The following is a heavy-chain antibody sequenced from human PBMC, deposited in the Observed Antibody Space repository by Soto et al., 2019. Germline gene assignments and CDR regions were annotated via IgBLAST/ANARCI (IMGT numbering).Heavy chain of an antibody. CDR2: FDPEDGET. V-gene: IGHV1-24*01. Sequence: QVQLVQSGAEVKKPGASVKVSCKVSGYTLTELSMHWVRQAPGKGLEWMGGFDPEDGETIYAQKFQGRVTMTEDTXTXXAYMELSSLRSEDTAVYYCATEHCTNGVCSLAFDYWGQGTLVTVSS. D-gene: IGHD2-8*01. CDR1: GYTLTELS. J-gene: IGHJ4*02. CDR3: ATEHCTNGVCSLAFDY.